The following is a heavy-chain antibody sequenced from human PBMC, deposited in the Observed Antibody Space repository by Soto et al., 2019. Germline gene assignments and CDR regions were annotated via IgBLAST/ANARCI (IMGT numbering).Heavy chain of an antibody. J-gene: IGHJ6*03. Sequence: NPSETLSLTCAVYGGSFSGYYWSWIRQPPGKGLEWIGEINHSGSTNYNPSLKSRVTISVDTSKNQFSLKLSSVTAADTAVYYCARAGRYAIRAYYYYYMDVWGKGTTVTVSS. CDR3: ARAGRYAIRAYYYYYMDV. CDR2: INHSGST. D-gene: IGHD2-8*01. CDR1: GGSFSGYY. V-gene: IGHV4-34*01.